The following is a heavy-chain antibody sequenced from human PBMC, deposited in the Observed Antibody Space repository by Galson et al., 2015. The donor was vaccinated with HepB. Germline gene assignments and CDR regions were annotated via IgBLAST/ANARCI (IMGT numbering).Heavy chain of an antibody. Sequence: SLRLSCAASGFTFSSYAMHWVRQAPGKGLEWVAVISYDGSNKYYADSVKGRFTISRDNSKNTLYLQMNSLRAEDTAVYYCARGGSGSYFYMDVWGKGTTVTVSS. CDR1: GFTFSSYA. CDR3: ARGGSGSYFYMDV. CDR2: ISYDGSNK. V-gene: IGHV3-30-3*01. D-gene: IGHD3-10*01. J-gene: IGHJ6*03.